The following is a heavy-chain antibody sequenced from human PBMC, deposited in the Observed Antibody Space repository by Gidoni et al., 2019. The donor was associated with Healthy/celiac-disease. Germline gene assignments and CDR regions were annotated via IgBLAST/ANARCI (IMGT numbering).Heavy chain of an antibody. V-gene: IGHV4-31*03. D-gene: IGHD1-7*01. CDR2: IYYSGST. Sequence: QVQLQESGSGLVKPSQTLSLTCPVSGCSISSGGYYWSWIRQHPGKGLEWIGYIYYSGSTYYNPSLKSRVTISVDTSKNQFSLKLSSVTAADTAVYYCARETGTTGDWFDPWGQGTLVTVSS. CDR3: ARETGTTGDWFDP. CDR1: GCSISSGGYY. J-gene: IGHJ5*02.